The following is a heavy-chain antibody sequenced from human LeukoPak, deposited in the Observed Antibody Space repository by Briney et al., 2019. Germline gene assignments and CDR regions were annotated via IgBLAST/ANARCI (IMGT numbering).Heavy chain of an antibody. V-gene: IGHV1-2*02. CDR3: ARENRGGTSISSHIYYFDY. Sequence: ASVKVSCKASGYTFTGYYIHWVRQAPGQGLEWMGWINPNSGGTNFAQKFQGRVTMTMDTSIGTAYMELSRLTSDVTALYYCARENRGGTSISSHIYYFDYWGQGTPVTVSS. CDR2: INPNSGGT. D-gene: IGHD1-14*01. CDR1: GYTFTGYY. J-gene: IGHJ4*02.